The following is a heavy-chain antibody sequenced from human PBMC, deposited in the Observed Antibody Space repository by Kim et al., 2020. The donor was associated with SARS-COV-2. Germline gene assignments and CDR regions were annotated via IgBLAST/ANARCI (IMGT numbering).Heavy chain of an antibody. CDR2: ISSSSSYI. V-gene: IGHV3-21*01. D-gene: IGHD3-16*02. CDR1: GFGFSSYS. Sequence: GGSLRLSCAASGFGFSSYSMNWVRQAPGKGLEWVSSISSSSSYIFYADLVKGRFTISRDNAKKSLYLQMNSLRAEDTAVYYCARGNDYVWGTYRTDAFDIWGQGTMVTVSS. CDR3: ARGNDYVWGTYRTDAFDI. J-gene: IGHJ3*02.